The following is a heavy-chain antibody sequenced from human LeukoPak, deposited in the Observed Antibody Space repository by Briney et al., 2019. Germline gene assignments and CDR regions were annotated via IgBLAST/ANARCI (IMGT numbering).Heavy chain of an antibody. J-gene: IGHJ3*02. CDR3: ASRDYYDSSGYYDAFDI. Sequence: PGGSLRLSCAASGFTFSSYDMHWVRQAPGKGLEWVAFIRSDGSNKYYADSVKGRFTVSRDNSKNTLYLQMNSLRAEDTAVYYCASRDYYDSSGYYDAFDIWGQGTMVTVSS. D-gene: IGHD3-22*01. CDR2: IRSDGSNK. V-gene: IGHV3-30*02. CDR1: GFTFSSYD.